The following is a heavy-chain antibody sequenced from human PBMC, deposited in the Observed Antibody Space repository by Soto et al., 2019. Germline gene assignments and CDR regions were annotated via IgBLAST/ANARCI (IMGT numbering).Heavy chain of an antibody. D-gene: IGHD1-26*01. Sequence: PGGSLRLSCAASGFTFSSYAMSWVRQAPGKGLEWVSAISGSGGSTYYADSVKGRFTISRDNSKNTLYLQMNSLRAEDTAVYYCETVQEGLAQSTYYVDIEVGGKGTTVTVPS. CDR1: GFTFSSYA. CDR2: ISGSGGST. J-gene: IGHJ6*03. CDR3: ETVQEGLAQSTYYVDIEV. V-gene: IGHV3-23*01.